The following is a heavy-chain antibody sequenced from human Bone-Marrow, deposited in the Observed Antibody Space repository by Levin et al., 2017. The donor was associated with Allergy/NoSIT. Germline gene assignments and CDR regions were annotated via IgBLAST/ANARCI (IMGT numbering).Heavy chain of an antibody. V-gene: IGHV2-70*11. D-gene: IGHD5-12*01. CDR3: ARVSGYSGYDYVDH. J-gene: IGHJ5*02. CDR2: IDWDDYE. CDR1: GFSLSRSGMC. Sequence: ESGPTLVKPTQTLTLTCTFSGFSLSRSGMCVSWIRQPPGKAPEWLARIDWDDYEYYSASLKTRLTVSKDTSKNEVVLRMHNMSPEDTGTYYCARVSGYSGYDYVDHWGQGTLVTVSS.